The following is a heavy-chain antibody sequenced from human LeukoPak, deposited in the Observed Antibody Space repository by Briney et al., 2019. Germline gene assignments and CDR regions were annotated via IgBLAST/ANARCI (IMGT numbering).Heavy chain of an antibody. CDR2: IIPIFGTA. D-gene: IGHD5-12*01. Sequence: GASVKVSCKASGGTFISYAISWVRQAPGQGLEWMGGIIPIFGTANYAQKFQGRVTITTDESTSTAYMELSSLRYEDTAVYYCARDRSGVDAFDIWGQGTMVTVSS. CDR1: GGTFISYA. J-gene: IGHJ3*02. CDR3: ARDRSGVDAFDI. V-gene: IGHV1-69*05.